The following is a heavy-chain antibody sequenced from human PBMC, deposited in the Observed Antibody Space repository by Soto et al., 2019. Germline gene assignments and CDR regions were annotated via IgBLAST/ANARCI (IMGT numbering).Heavy chain of an antibody. D-gene: IGHD3-22*01. V-gene: IGHV3-30-3*01. CDR1: GFTFSSYA. Sequence: GGPLRLSWAASGFTFSSYAMHWVRQAPGKGLEWVAVISYDGSNKYYADSVKGRFTISRDNAKKSLYLQMNSLRDEDTAVYYCAGGRITLRTWGQGTPVTVSS. CDR3: AGGRITLRT. CDR2: ISYDGSNK. J-gene: IGHJ5*02.